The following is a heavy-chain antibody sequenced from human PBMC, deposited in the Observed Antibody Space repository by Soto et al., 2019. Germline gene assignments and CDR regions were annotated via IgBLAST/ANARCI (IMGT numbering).Heavy chain of an antibody. D-gene: IGHD5-12*01. V-gene: IGHV1-3*01. CDR2: VNAGNGTP. Sequence: QVQLVQAGAEVKKPGASVKVSCKASGYTFTSYAMHWGRQAPGQRLEWMGCVNAGNGTPKYSQKVQGRVPLTRDTSASTAYMEPSRLRSEDTAVYYCARGGEGATIVHLGQGTLVTVSS. CDR1: GYTFTSYA. J-gene: IGHJ4*02. CDR3: ARGGEGATIVH.